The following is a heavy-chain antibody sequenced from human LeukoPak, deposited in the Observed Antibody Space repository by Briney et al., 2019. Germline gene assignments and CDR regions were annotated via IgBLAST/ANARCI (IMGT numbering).Heavy chain of an antibody. Sequence: PSQTLSLTCTVSGDSISSDAYYWSWIRQPPGKGLEWIGYIYYSGSTNYNPSLKTRVTISVDTSKNQFSLKLSSVTAADTAVYYCARHDDGSGSSLFDYWGQGTLVTVSS. CDR1: GDSISSDAYY. J-gene: IGHJ4*02. CDR2: IYYSGST. CDR3: ARHDDGSGSSLFDY. D-gene: IGHD3-10*01. V-gene: IGHV4-61*08.